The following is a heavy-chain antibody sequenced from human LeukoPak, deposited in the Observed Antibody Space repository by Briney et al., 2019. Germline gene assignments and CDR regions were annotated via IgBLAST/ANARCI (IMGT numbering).Heavy chain of an antibody. D-gene: IGHD6-13*01. CDR2: ISDSGGST. J-gene: IGHJ4*02. V-gene: IGHV3-23*01. CDR1: GFTFNSYA. Sequence: GGSLRLSCAASGFTFNSYALSRVRQAPGKGLEWVSGISDSGGSTYYADSVKGRFTISRDNSKNTLYLQMKSLRVEDTAVYYCAKGINSWYWDSWGQGTLVTVSS. CDR3: AKGINSWYWDS.